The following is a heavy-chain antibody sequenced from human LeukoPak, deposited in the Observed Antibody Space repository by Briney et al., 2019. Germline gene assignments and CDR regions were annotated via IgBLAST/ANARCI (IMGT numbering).Heavy chain of an antibody. CDR3: ARVVSYYGSSYRLLDL. CDR2: IWFDGSNK. V-gene: IGHV3-33*07. J-gene: IGHJ2*01. Sequence: GGSLRLSCAVSGFSFNQAWMSWVRQAPGKGLEWVALIWFDGSNKHYADSVKGRFTISRDSSKNTMYLQMDSLRAEDTAVYYCARVVSYYGSSYRLLDLWGRGTLVTVSS. D-gene: IGHD3-10*01. CDR1: GFSFNQAW.